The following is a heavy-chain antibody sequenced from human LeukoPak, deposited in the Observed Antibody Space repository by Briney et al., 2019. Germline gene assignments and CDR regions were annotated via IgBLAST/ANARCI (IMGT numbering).Heavy chain of an antibody. D-gene: IGHD3-22*01. CDR2: VYYSGST. Sequence: SQTLSPTCTVSGSSISSGGEYWSWLRHLPGKGLEWIGYVYYSGSTYYNPSLESRITMSVDTTENQFSLKLSSVTAADTAVYYCARGDYYDSSGYYSPWGQGTLVTVSS. J-gene: IGHJ5*02. CDR1: GSSISSGGEY. V-gene: IGHV4-31*03. CDR3: ARGDYYDSSGYYSP.